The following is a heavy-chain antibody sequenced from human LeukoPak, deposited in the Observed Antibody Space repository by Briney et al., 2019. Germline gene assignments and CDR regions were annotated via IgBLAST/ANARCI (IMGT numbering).Heavy chain of an antibody. V-gene: IGHV3-53*01. CDR1: GFTVNSNY. CDR3: ARGGSLGSGWWDFDY. D-gene: IGHD6-19*01. CDR2: IYSGGST. Sequence: GGSLRLSCAASGFTVNSNYMSWVRQAPGKGLEWVSIIYSGGSTYYADSVKGRFTISRDNSKNTLYLQMSSLRAEDTAVYYCARGGSLGSGWWDFDYWGQGALVTVSS. J-gene: IGHJ4*02.